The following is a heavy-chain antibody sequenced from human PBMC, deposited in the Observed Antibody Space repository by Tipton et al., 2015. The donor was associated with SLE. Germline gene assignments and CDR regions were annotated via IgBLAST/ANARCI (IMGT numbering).Heavy chain of an antibody. CDR1: GFTFSSYW. CDR3: ARDYYDSSGYAFDI. CDR2: IKQDGSEK. J-gene: IGHJ3*02. Sequence: SLRLSYAASGFTFSSYWMSWVRQAPGKGLEWVANIKQDGSEKYYVDSVKGRFTISRDNAKNSLYLQMNSLRAEDTAVYYCARDYYDSSGYAFDIWGQGTMVTVSS. D-gene: IGHD3-22*01. V-gene: IGHV3-7*01.